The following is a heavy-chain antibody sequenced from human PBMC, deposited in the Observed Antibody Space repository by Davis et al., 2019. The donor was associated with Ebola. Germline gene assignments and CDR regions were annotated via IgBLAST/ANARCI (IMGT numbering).Heavy chain of an antibody. CDR1: GYSFTDDG. CDR2: ISTYNGNT. CDR3: ARKGQWLGFDY. Sequence: ASVKVSCKASGYSFTDDGISWVRQAPGQGLEWMGWISTYNGNTNYAQKVQGRITMTTDTSTSTAYMELRSLRSEDTAVYYCARKGQWLGFDYWGQGTLVTVSS. V-gene: IGHV1-18*01. J-gene: IGHJ4*02. D-gene: IGHD6-19*01.